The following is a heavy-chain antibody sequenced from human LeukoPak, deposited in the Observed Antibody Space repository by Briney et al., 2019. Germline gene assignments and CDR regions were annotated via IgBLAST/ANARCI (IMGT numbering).Heavy chain of an antibody. J-gene: IGHJ4*02. CDR2: INPNSGGT. D-gene: IGHD3-3*01. Sequence: ASVKVSCKASGYTFTGYYMHWMRQAPGQGLEWMGWINPNSGGTNYAQKFQGRVTTTRDTSISTAYMELSRLRSDDTAVYYCARGYDFWSGSRFGHQDYWGQGTLVTVSS. V-gene: IGHV1-2*02. CDR3: ARGYDFWSGSRFGHQDY. CDR1: GYTFTGYY.